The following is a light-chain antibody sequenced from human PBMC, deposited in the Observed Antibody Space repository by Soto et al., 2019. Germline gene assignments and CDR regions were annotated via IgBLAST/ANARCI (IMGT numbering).Light chain of an antibody. J-gene: IGLJ3*02. CDR1: SSDVGGYNF. V-gene: IGLV2-14*03. CDR2: DVS. CDR3: SSYTSRKTRV. Sequence: QSALTQPASVSGSPGQSITISCTGTSSDVGGYNFVSWHQQHPGKAPKLMIYDVSNRPSGVSNRFSGSKSGNTASLTISGLQPEDEADYYCSSYTSRKTRVFGGGTKLTVL.